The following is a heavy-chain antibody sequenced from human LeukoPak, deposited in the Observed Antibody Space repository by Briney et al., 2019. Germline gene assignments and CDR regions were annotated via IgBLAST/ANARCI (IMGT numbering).Heavy chain of an antibody. Sequence: GGSLRLSCAASELTFSKYSMGWFRQAPGRGLEWVSSITGSGDKTFYLDSVKGRFTISRDNSKNTFYLQMNSLRAEDTAVYYCARDRDRYYADYWGQGTLVTVSA. D-gene: IGHD3-3*01. CDR3: ARDRDRYYADY. CDR1: ELTFSKYS. CDR2: ITGSGDKT. V-gene: IGHV3-23*01. J-gene: IGHJ4*02.